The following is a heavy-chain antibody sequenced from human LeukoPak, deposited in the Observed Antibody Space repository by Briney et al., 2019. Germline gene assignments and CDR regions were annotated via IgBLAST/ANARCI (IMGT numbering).Heavy chain of an antibody. Sequence: ASVKVSCKTSGLTFTHYGISWVRQAPGQGLEWMGWISAYNGDTTYAQKFQGKVTMTTDTSTSTAYMELRSLSSDDTAMYYCATWSLRTSSKIDYWGQGTLVTVSS. D-gene: IGHD2-2*01. V-gene: IGHV1-18*01. CDR1: GLTFTHYG. J-gene: IGHJ4*02. CDR2: ISAYNGDT. CDR3: ATWSLRTSSKIDY.